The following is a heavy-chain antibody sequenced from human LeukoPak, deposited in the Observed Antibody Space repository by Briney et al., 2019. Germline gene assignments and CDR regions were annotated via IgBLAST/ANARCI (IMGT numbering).Heavy chain of an antibody. Sequence: GGSLRLSCAASGFTFSSYGMNWVRQAPGKGLEWVSAISGSGGNTYYADSVKGRFTISRDNSKNTLYLQMNSLRAEDTAVYYCARGQSNDWVIFDYWGQGTLVTVSS. CDR2: ISGSGGNT. CDR3: ARGQSNDWVIFDY. CDR1: GFTFSSYG. D-gene: IGHD3-9*01. V-gene: IGHV3-23*01. J-gene: IGHJ4*01.